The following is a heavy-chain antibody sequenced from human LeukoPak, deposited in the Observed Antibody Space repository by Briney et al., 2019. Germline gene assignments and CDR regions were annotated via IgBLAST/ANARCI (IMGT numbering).Heavy chain of an antibody. CDR3: ARQYTRSWAYWFDP. CDR2: IYYSGST. Sequence: SDPLSLTCTVSGRPIRSYYWSWLRQPPGKGLEWIGDIYYSGSTNYNPSLKSRVTISVGKSKNQFSLPLSSVTAADTAVYYCARQYTRSWAYWFDPCGQGALVSVSS. J-gene: IGHJ5*02. D-gene: IGHD6-13*01. CDR1: GRPIRSYY. V-gene: IGHV4-59*07.